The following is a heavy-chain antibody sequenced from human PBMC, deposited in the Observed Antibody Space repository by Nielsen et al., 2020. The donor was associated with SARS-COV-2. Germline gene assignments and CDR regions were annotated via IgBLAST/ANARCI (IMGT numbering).Heavy chain of an antibody. D-gene: IGHD4-17*01. Sequence: GESLKISCAASGFPFTSYPIHWVRQAPGKGLEWVAVISDDGSKKYYADSVKGRFTISRDTSKSTPYLQMNSLRLDDTALYYCARPAYGDRYIYSGMDVGGQGTTVTVS. V-gene: IGHV3-30*04. CDR1: GFPFTSYP. CDR2: ISDDGSKK. CDR3: ARPAYGDRYIYSGMDV. J-gene: IGHJ6*02.